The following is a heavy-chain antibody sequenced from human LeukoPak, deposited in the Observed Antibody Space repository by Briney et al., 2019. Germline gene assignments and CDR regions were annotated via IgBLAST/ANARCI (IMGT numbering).Heavy chain of an antibody. Sequence: SETLSLTCAVSGGSISSTNWWSWVHQPPGKGLEWIGEIYRSGTTNYKPSLKSRVTISLDTSRNQFSLKLNSVTAADTAVYYCAKSNGYGLVDIWGQGTMVTVSS. D-gene: IGHD3-10*01. CDR1: GGSISSTNW. V-gene: IGHV4-4*02. CDR2: IYRSGTT. J-gene: IGHJ3*02. CDR3: AKSNGYGLVDI.